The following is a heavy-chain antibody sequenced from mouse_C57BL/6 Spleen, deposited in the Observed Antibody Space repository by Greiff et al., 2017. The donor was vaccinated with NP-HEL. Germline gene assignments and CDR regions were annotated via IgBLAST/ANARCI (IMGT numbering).Heavy chain of an antibody. V-gene: IGHV1-15*01. CDR3: TRWKSGYYGY. CDR2: IDPDTGGT. D-gene: IGHD2-3*01. CDR1: GYTFTDYD. J-gene: IGHJ2*01. Sequence: VQLQQSGAELVRPGASVTLSCKASGYTFTDYDMHWVKQTPVHGLEWIGAIDPDTGGTAYNQKFKGKAILTADNSSSTAYMELRSLTSEVSVVYYCTRWKSGYYGYWGQGTTLTVSS.